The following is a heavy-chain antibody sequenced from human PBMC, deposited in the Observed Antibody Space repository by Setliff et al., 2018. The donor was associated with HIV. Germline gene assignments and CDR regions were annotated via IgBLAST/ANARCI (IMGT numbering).Heavy chain of an antibody. D-gene: IGHD3-22*01. V-gene: IGHV3-23*01. CDR3: AKELAASGLGYFDS. Sequence: LRLSCAASGFTFSNYAMSWVRQAPGEGLEWVSAILSTGERTLYADSVKGRFTISRDNSKNTVYLQMNSLRAEDTAEYYCAKELAASGLGYFDSWGRGILVTVSS. CDR1: GFTFSNYA. J-gene: IGHJ4*02. CDR2: ILSTGERT.